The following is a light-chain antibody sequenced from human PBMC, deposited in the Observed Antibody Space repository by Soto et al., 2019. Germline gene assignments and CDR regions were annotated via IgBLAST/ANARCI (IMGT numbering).Light chain of an antibody. V-gene: IGLV2-23*01. CDR1: SSDVGSSNF. Sequence: QSGLTQPASVSGSPGQSITISCSGTSSDVGSSNFVSWYQQHPGKAPKLIIFEGDRRPSGVSGRFSGSKSGNTASLTISGLQAEDEADYYCCSFARSSSFYVFGTGTKVTVL. CDR3: CSFARSSSFYV. J-gene: IGLJ1*01. CDR2: EGD.